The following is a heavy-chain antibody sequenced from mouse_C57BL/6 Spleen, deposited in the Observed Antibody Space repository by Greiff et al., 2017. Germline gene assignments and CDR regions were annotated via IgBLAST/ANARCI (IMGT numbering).Heavy chain of an antibody. CDR3: TRRDCYGSSPYYVDD. Sequence: QVQLQQSGAELVRPGASVTLSCKASGYTFTDYEMHWVKQTPVHGLEWIGAIDPETGGTAYNQKFKGKAIMTADKSSSTAYMELRSLTSEDSAVYYCTRRDCYGSSPYYVDDWGKGTTLTVSS. D-gene: IGHD1-1*01. CDR1: GYTFTDYE. J-gene: IGHJ2*01. V-gene: IGHV1-15*01. CDR2: IDPETGGT.